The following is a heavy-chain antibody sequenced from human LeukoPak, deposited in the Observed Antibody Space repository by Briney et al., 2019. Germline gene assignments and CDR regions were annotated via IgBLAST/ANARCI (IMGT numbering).Heavy chain of an antibody. CDR3: ARGTYVSSSVGSLYYYFMDV. Sequence: ASVKVSCKASGYTFTGYYMHWVRQAPGQGLEWMGRVNPNNGGTNYAQKFQGRVTMTRDTSISTAYMELSRLRFDDAAVYYCARGTYVSSSVGSLYYYFMDVWGKGTTVTVSS. V-gene: IGHV1-2*06. J-gene: IGHJ6*03. CDR1: GYTFTGYY. D-gene: IGHD6-6*01. CDR2: VNPNNGGT.